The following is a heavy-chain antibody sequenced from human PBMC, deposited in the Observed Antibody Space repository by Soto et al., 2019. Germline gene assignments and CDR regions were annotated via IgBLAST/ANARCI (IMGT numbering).Heavy chain of an antibody. CDR1: GGTFSSYA. CDR2: IIPIFGTA. D-gene: IGHD3-16*02. Sequence: SVKVSCKASGGTFSSYAISWVLQAPGQGLEWMGGIIPIFGTANYAQKFQGRVTITADESTSTAYMELSSLRSEDTAVYYCASSYYDYVWGSYRLYYFDYWGQGTLVTVSS. V-gene: IGHV1-69*13. J-gene: IGHJ4*02. CDR3: ASSYYDYVWGSYRLYYFDY.